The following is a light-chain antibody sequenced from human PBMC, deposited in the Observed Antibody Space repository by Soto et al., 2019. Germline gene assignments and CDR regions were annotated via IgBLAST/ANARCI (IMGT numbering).Light chain of an antibody. CDR2: SNN. V-gene: IGLV1-44*01. J-gene: IGLJ3*02. CDR1: NSNIGRNT. CDR3: AAWDDSLNAL. Sequence: QSALTQPPSASGTPGQRVTISCSGSNSNIGRNTVNWYQQLPGTAPKLLIHSNNQRPSGVPDRFSGSTSGTSASLAISGLQSEDEADYYCAAWDDSLNALFGGGTKVTVL.